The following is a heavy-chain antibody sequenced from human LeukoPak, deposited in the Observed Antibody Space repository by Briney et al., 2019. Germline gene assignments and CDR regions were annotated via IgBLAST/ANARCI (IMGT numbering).Heavy chain of an antibody. D-gene: IGHD3-9*01. V-gene: IGHV4-61*02. CDR3: ARGRLITISQGSWFDP. CDR2: IYTSGST. J-gene: IGHJ5*02. Sequence: PSETLSLTCTVSGGSISSGSYYWSWIRQPAVKGLEWIGRIYTSGSTNYNPSLKSRVTISVDTSKNQFSLKLSSVTAADTAVYYCARGRLITISQGSWFDPWGQGTLVTVSS. CDR1: GGSISSGSYY.